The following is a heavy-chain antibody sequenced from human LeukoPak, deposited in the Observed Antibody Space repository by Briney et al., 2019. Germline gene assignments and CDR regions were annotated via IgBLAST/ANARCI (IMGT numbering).Heavy chain of an antibody. CDR2: IYYSWST. CDR3: ARHESRQPRRAPFDY. Sequence: SETLSLTCTVSGGSISSYYWSWIRQPPGKGLEWIGYIYYSWSTNYNPSLKSRVTISVDTSKNQFSLKLSSVTAADTAVYYCARHESRQPRRAPFDYWGQGTLVTVSS. CDR1: GGSISSYY. V-gene: IGHV4-59*08. J-gene: IGHJ4*02. D-gene: IGHD3-10*01.